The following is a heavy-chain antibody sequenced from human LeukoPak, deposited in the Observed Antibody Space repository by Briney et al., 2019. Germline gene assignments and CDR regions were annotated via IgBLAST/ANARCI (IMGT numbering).Heavy chain of an antibody. V-gene: IGHV3-64D*06. CDR2: FSSDGSST. CDR1: GSTFSSSA. CDR3: VKTLKYYGSGRGLFDS. Sequence: GGSLRLSCSASGSTFSSSAMYWVRQAPGKGLEYVSAFSSDGSSTFYADSVKGRFTISRDNSKNMLYLQMSSLRADDTAVYYCVKTLKYYGSGRGLFDSWGQGTLVTVSS. J-gene: IGHJ4*02. D-gene: IGHD3-10*01.